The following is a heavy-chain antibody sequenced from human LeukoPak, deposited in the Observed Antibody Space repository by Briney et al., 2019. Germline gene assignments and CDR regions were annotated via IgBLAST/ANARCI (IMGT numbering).Heavy chain of an antibody. V-gene: IGHV4-59*01. J-gene: IGHJ6*03. CDR3: ARLRSYDFWGGYYYYYYYMDV. CDR2: IYYSGST. D-gene: IGHD3-3*01. CDR1: GGSISSYY. Sequence: SETMSLTCTVSGGSISSYYWSWIRQPPGKGLEWIGYIYYSGSTNYNPSLKSRVTISVDTSKNQFSLKLSSVTAADTAVYYCARLRSYDFWGGYYYYYYYMDVWGKGTTVTVSS.